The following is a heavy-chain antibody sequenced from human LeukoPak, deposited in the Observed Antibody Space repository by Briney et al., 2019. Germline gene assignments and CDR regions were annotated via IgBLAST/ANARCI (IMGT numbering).Heavy chain of an antibody. CDR3: ARGGYSSSLYYFDY. V-gene: IGHV1-18*01. J-gene: IGHJ4*02. D-gene: IGHD6-13*01. CDR2: ISAYNGNT. Sequence: ASVKVSCKASGYTFTSYGISWVRQAPGQGLEWMGWISAYNGNTNCAQKLQGRVTMTTDTSTSTAYMELRSLRSEDTAVYYCARGGYSSSLYYFDYWGQGTLVTVSS. CDR1: GYTFTSYG.